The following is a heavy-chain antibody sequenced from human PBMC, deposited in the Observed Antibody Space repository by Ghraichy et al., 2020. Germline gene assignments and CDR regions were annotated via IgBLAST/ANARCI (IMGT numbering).Heavy chain of an antibody. Sequence: SETLSLTCTVSGGSISSGGYYWSWIRQHPGKGLEWIGYIYYSGSTYYNPSLKSRVTISVDTSKNQFSLKLSSVTAADTAVYYCARVVAYKLGAFDIWGQGTMVTVSS. V-gene: IGHV4-31*03. J-gene: IGHJ3*02. CDR3: ARVVAYKLGAFDI. CDR1: GGSISSGGYY. D-gene: IGHD2-2*01. CDR2: IYYSGST.